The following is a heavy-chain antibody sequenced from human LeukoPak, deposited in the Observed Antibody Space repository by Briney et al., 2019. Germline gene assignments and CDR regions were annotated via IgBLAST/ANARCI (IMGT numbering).Heavy chain of an antibody. CDR3: ARGYSSGWPDF. CDR1: GFTVSTSY. Sequence: GGSLRLSCAASGFTVSTSYMNWVRQAPGKGLEWGSVIYGGGSTYYADSVRGRSTISRDTYKNTLYLQMNSLRAEDTAVYFCARGYSSGWPDFWGQGTLVTVSS. J-gene: IGHJ4*02. V-gene: IGHV3-53*01. CDR2: IYGGGST. D-gene: IGHD6-25*01.